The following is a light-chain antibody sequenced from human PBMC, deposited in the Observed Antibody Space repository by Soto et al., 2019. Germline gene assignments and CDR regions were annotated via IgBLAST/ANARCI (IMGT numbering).Light chain of an antibody. CDR1: QSISSW. V-gene: IGKV1-5*03. CDR2: KAS. CDR3: QQYNSLWT. J-gene: IGKJ1*01. Sequence: DIQMTQSPPTLSASVGDRVTITCRASQSISSWLAWYQQKPGEAPKLLIYKASSLESGVPSRFSGSGSGTEFALTISSLQPDDFATYYCQQYNSLWTFGQGTKVEMK.